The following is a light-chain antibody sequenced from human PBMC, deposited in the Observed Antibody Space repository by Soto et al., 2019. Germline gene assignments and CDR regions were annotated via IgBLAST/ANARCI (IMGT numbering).Light chain of an antibody. J-gene: IGLJ1*01. CDR3: NSYTSGSTYV. Sequence: QSVLTQPASVSGSPGQSITISCTGTSSDVGGYTYVSWYQQHPGKAPKLIIYEVSNRPSGVSNRFSGSRSGSTASLTISGLQAEDEADYYCNSYTSGSTYVFGTGTKVTVL. V-gene: IGLV2-14*01. CDR2: EVS. CDR1: SSDVGGYTY.